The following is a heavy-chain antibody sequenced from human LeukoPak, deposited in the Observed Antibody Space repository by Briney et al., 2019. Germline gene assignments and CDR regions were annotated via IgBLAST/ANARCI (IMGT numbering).Heavy chain of an antibody. CDR1: GFTFSSYA. D-gene: IGHD5-24*01. CDR2: ISGSGGST. J-gene: IGHJ4*02. V-gene: IGHV3-23*01. CDR3: AKDWRGWLQEPRFDY. Sequence: PGGSLRLSCAASGFTFSSYAMSWIRQAPGKGLEWVSAISGSGGSTYYADSVKGRFTISRDNSKNTLYLQMNSLRAEDTAVYYCAKDWRGWLQEPRFDYWGQGTLVTVSS.